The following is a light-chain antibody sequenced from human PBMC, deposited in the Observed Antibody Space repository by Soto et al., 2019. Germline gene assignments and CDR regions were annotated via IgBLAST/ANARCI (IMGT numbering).Light chain of an antibody. CDR2: EDS. J-gene: IGLJ3*02. CDR1: SSDVGSYKL. Sequence: QAVVTQPASVSGSPGQSITISCTGSSSDVGSYKLVSWYQQHPGKAPKLMIYEDSKRSSEISDRFAGSKSGNTASLTISGLQAEDEADYYCCSYAVGNNWVFGGGTKVTVL. CDR3: CSYAVGNNWV. V-gene: IGLV2-23*01.